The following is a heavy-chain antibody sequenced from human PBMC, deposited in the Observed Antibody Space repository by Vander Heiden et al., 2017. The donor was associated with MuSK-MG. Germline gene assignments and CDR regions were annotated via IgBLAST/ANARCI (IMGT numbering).Heavy chain of an antibody. J-gene: IGHJ4*02. CDR3: ARKLYGSGSYLIDY. Sequence: EVQLVESGGGLVQPGGSLRLSCAASGFTFSSFTMSWVRQAPGKGLEWISYITSTSSTVYYADSVKGRFTISRDNAENSLYLQMNSLRAEDTGVYYCARKLYGSGSYLIDYWGQGTLVTVSS. D-gene: IGHD3-10*01. CDR1: GFTFSSFT. V-gene: IGHV3-48*01. CDR2: ITSTSSTV.